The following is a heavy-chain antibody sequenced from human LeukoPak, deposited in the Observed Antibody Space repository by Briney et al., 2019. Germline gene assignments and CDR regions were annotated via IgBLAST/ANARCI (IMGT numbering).Heavy chain of an antibody. D-gene: IGHD3-10*01. CDR3: ARGPDSGSYYAWFDP. CDR2: INHSGSP. J-gene: IGHJ5*02. V-gene: IGHV4-34*01. Sequence: SETLSLTCAVYGGSFNGYFWSWIRQPPGKGLEWIGEINHSGSPNYNPFLKSRVTISVDTSKNQVSLKLNSVTAADTAVYYCARGPDSGSYYAWFDPWGQGTLVTVSS. CDR1: GGSFNGYF.